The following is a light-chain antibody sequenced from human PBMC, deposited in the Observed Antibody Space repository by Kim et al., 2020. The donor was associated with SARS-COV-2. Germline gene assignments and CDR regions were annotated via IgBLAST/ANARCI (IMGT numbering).Light chain of an antibody. Sequence: APGKTASIACGGHDVGSKSVHWYQQKPGQAPVLVISYDSDRPSGIPERFSGSNSGNTATLTISGVEAGDEADYYCQVRDSSSDHWVFGGGTRLTVL. CDR1: DVGSKS. V-gene: IGLV3-21*04. J-gene: IGLJ3*02. CDR3: QVRDSSSDHWV. CDR2: YDS.